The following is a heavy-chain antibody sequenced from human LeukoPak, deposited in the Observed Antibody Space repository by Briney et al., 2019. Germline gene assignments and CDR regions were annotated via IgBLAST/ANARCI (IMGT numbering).Heavy chain of an antibody. Sequence: ASVKVSCKASGYTFTNYGISWVRQTPGQGFEWMGWIIANNGNTNYAQKFQGRVTLTTDTSTTTAYMELRSLRSDDTAVYYCARDRYCSSARCYAYYSDGMDVWGQGTTVTVSS. CDR3: ARDRYCSSARCYAYYSDGMDV. V-gene: IGHV1-18*04. CDR2: IIANNGNT. D-gene: IGHD2-2*01. J-gene: IGHJ6*02. CDR1: GYTFTNYG.